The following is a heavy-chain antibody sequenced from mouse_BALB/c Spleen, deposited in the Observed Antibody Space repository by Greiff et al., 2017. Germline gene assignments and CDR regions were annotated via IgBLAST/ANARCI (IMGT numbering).Heavy chain of an antibody. V-gene: IGHV7-3*02. CDR1: GFTFTDYY. CDR3: ARDEGVARSYWYFDV. J-gene: IGHJ1*01. CDR2: IRNKANGYTT. D-gene: IGHD1-1*01. Sequence: EVQLVESGGGLVQPGGSLRLSCATSGFTFTDYYMSWVRQPPGKALEWLGFIRNKANGYTTEYSASVKGRFTISRDNSQSILYLQMNTLRAEDSATYYCARDEGVARSYWYFDVWGAGTTVTVSS.